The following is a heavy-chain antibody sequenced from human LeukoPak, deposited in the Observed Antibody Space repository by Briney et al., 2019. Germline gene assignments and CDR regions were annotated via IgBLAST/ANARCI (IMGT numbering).Heavy chain of an antibody. Sequence: PGGSLRLSCAASGFTFSSYAMSWVRQAPGKGLEWVANIKQDGSEKYYVDSVKGRFSISRDNAKNSLYLQMNSLRAEDTAVYYCARFEAILGIDPWGQGTLVTVSS. CDR3: ARFEAILGIDP. V-gene: IGHV3-7*01. CDR1: GFTFSSYA. CDR2: IKQDGSEK. D-gene: IGHD2-2*02. J-gene: IGHJ5*02.